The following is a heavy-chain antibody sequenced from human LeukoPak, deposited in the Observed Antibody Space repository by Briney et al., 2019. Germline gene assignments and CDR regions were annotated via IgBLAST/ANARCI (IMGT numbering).Heavy chain of an antibody. J-gene: IGHJ4*02. D-gene: IGHD5-24*01. Sequence: GGSLRLSCAASGFSFSIYWMSWVRQAPGKGLEWVANIMQDGGEKYYVESVKGRFTISRDNAKNSLYLQLNSLRAEDTGLYYCARVTRDAYKTYYFDSWGQGTLVTVSS. CDR3: ARVTRDAYKTYYFDS. CDR2: IMQDGGEK. CDR1: GFSFSIYW. V-gene: IGHV3-7*03.